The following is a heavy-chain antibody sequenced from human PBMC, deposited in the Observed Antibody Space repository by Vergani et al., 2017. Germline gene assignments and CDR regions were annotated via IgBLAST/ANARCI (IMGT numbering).Heavy chain of an antibody. CDR2: ISNDGGNK. V-gene: IGHV3-30*18. J-gene: IGHJ4*02. CDR1: GFSFGSYG. D-gene: IGHD4-17*01. Sequence: QVQLVESGGNVVQSGTSLRLSCAASGFSFGSYGMHWVRQSPGKGLEWVAVISNDGGNKYYADSVKGRFTIYKDNSKNTLYLQMNSLRAEDTAVYYCAKDGDDYGDYGRRLDYWGQGTLVTVSS. CDR3: AKDGDDYGDYGRRLDY.